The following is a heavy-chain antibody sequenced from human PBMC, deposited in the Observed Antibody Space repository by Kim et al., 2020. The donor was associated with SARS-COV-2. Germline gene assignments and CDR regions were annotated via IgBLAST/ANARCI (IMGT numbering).Heavy chain of an antibody. V-gene: IGHV3-23*01. CDR3: AKHMVQGVITAPSLNY. CDR1: GFTFSSYA. D-gene: IGHD3-10*01. J-gene: IGHJ4*02. CDR2: ISGSGGST. Sequence: GGSLRLSCAASGFTFSSYAMSWVRQAPGKGLEWVSAISGSGGSTYYADSVKGRFTISRDNSKNTLYLQMNSLRAEDTAVYYCAKHMVQGVITAPSLNYWGQGTLVTVSS.